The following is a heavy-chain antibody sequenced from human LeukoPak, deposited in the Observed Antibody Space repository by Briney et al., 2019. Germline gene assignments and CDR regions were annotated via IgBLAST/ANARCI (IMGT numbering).Heavy chain of an antibody. D-gene: IGHD4-17*01. J-gene: IGHJ4*02. CDR1: GFTFSSYA. CDR3: ARDKYGDYVIDY. V-gene: IGHV3-23*01. CDR2: ISHSGDNT. Sequence: PGGSLRLSCAASGFTFSSYAMSWVRQAPGKGLEWVSAISHSGDNTHYADSVKGRFTISRDNAKNSLYLQMNSLRAEDTAVYYCARDKYGDYVIDYWGQGTLVTVSS.